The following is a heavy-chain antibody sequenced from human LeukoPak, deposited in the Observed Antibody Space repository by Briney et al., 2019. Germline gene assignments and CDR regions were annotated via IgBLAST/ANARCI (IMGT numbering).Heavy chain of an antibody. J-gene: IGHJ3*02. Sequence: SVKVSCKASGYTFTSYGISWVRQAPGQGLEWMGRIIPILGIANYAQKFQGRVTITADKSTSTAYMELSSLRSEDTAVYYCARSTGRTNDAFDIWGQGTMVTVSS. CDR2: IIPILGIA. CDR3: ARSTGRTNDAFDI. CDR1: GYTFTSYG. V-gene: IGHV1-69*04.